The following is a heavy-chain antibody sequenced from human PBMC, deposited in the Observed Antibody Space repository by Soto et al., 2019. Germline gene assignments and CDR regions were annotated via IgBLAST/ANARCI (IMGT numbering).Heavy chain of an antibody. Sequence: QVQLQESGPGLVKPSQTLSLTCTVSGGSISSGAYYWSWIRQHPGKGLEWIGYIFYSGTTYYNPSLRSRVTISVDTSKNQFSLKLSSMTAADTAVYYCATMISVTNHFDYWGQGTLVTVSS. V-gene: IGHV4-31*03. CDR2: IFYSGTT. D-gene: IGHD4-17*01. CDR1: GGSISSGAYY. J-gene: IGHJ4*02. CDR3: ATMISVTNHFDY.